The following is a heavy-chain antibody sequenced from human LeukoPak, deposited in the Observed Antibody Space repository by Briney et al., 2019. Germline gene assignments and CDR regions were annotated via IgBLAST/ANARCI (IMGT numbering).Heavy chain of an antibody. CDR2: IIPILGIA. J-gene: IGHJ4*02. Sequence: SVKVSCKASGYTFTGYYMHWVRQAPGQGLEWMGRIIPILGIANYAQKFQGRVTITADKSTSTAYMELSSLRSEDTAVYYCARVSGSRSDYWGQGTLVTVSS. CDR3: ARVSGSRSDY. CDR1: GYTFTGYY. D-gene: IGHD1-26*01. V-gene: IGHV1-69*04.